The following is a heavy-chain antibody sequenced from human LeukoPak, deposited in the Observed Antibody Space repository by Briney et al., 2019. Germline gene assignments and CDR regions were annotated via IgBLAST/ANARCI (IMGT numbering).Heavy chain of an antibody. Sequence: SETLSLTCAVYGGSFSGYYWSWIRQPPGKGLEWIGEINRSGRTKCNPALKSRVTISVATSKNQFSLKLSSVTAADTAVYYCAREGGVTAYFFDPWGQGTLVTVSS. CDR3: AREGGVTAYFFDP. V-gene: IGHV4-34*01. CDR2: INRSGRT. J-gene: IGHJ5*02. CDR1: GGSFSGYY. D-gene: IGHD2-2*01.